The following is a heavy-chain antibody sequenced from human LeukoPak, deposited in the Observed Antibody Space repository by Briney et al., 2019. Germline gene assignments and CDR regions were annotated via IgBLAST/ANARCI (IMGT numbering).Heavy chain of an antibody. CDR1: GDSVSSNSAA. V-gene: IGHV6-1*01. CDR2: TYYRSMWYN. D-gene: IGHD3-22*01. CDR3: AKEGPYYYDSSGYFAQYYFDY. J-gene: IGHJ4*02. Sequence: PSQTLSLTCAISGDSVSSNSAAWNWIRQSPWRGLEWLGRTYYRSMWYNDYAVSVNSRITINPDTSKNQFSLQLNSVTPEDTAVYYCAKEGPYYYDSSGYFAQYYFDYWGQGTLVTVSS.